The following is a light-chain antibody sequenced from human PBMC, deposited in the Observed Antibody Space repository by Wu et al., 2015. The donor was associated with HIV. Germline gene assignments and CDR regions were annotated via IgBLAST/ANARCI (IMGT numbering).Light chain of an antibody. CDR2: DAS. Sequence: IYFTLARYQQTPGKAPRVLIYDASTLQSGVSSRFSGSGSGADFTLTISGLQREDFAVYFCQQLNSFPLTFGQGSRLEI. V-gene: IGKV1-13*02. CDR1: IYFT. CDR3: QQLNSFPLT. J-gene: IGKJ5*01.